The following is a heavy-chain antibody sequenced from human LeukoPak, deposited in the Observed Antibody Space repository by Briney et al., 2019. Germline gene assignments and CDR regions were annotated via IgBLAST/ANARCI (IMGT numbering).Heavy chain of an antibody. CDR1: GYTFTGYY. D-gene: IGHD1-7*01. CDR2: INPNSGGT. J-gene: IGHJ4*02. Sequence: GASVKVSCKASGYTFTGYYMHWVRPAPGQGREWMGRINPNSGGTNYAQKFQGRATMTRDTSISTAYMELSRLRSEDTAVYYCVIDEITGTTLWYWGQGTLVTVSS. CDR3: VIDEITGTTLWY. V-gene: IGHV1-2*06.